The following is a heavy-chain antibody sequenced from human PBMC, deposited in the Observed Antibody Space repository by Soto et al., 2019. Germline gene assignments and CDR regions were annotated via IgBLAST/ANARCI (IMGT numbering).Heavy chain of an antibody. CDR2: IKPDGSEK. CDR1: GFTFGPYW. D-gene: IGHD4-17*01. Sequence: GGSLRLSCAASGFTFGPYWMTWVRQAPGKGLEWVAKIKPDGSEKYYVDSVKGRFTISRDHTKTSLYLQMNSLRAEDTAVYYCARPCTVAGSSYWCFDLWGRGTLVTVSS. J-gene: IGHJ2*01. V-gene: IGHV3-7*01. CDR3: ARPCTVAGSSYWCFDL.